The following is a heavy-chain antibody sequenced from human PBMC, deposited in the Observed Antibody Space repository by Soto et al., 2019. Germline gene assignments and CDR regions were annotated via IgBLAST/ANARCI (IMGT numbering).Heavy chain of an antibody. D-gene: IGHD3-10*01. Sequence: GASVKVSCKASGYTFTGYYMHWVRQAPGQGLEWMGWINPNNGGTNYAQKFQGWVTMTRDTSISTAYMELSRLRSDDTAVYYCARGVGDYYGSGSYSETPYYYYYGMDVWGQGTTVTVSS. CDR3: ARGVGDYYGSGSYSETPYYYYYGMDV. CDR1: GYTFTGYY. V-gene: IGHV1-2*04. CDR2: INPNNGGT. J-gene: IGHJ6*02.